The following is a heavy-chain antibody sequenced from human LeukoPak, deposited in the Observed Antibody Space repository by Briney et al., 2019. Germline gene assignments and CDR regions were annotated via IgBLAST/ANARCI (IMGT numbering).Heavy chain of an antibody. D-gene: IGHD3-10*01. CDR1: GFTFSNAW. CDR2: IKSKTDGETT. J-gene: IGHJ6*03. V-gene: IGHV3-15*01. Sequence: GGTLRLSCAASGFTFSNAWLSWVRQAPGKGLEWVGRIKSKTDGETTDCAAPVKGRFTISRDDSKNTLYLQMNSLKTEDIAVYYCTTGSGQSSYYCMDVWGEGTTVTVSS. CDR3: TTGSGQSSYYCMDV.